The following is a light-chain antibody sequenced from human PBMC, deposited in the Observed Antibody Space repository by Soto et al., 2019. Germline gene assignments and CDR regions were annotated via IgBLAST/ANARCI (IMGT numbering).Light chain of an antibody. J-gene: IGLJ1*01. CDR2: GNS. Sequence: QSLPSQPPSVSRDRGKRGTISCTRRSSNIGAVNDVHWHQQLPGTAPELLIYGNSNRPSGVPVQVAGSKSATSAFLAITGLQAEDEADHYCQSYDTSVGGIYVSGAGSKVIV. CDR1: SSNIGAVND. V-gene: IGLV1-40*01. CDR3: QSYDTSVGGIYV.